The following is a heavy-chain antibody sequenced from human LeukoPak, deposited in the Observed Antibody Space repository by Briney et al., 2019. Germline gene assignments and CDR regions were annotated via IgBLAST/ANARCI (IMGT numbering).Heavy chain of an antibody. D-gene: IGHD3-10*01. V-gene: IGHV3-30-3*01. CDR1: GFTFSSYA. Sequence: GRSLRLSCAASGFTFSSYAMHWVRQAPGKGLEWVAVISYDGSNKYYADSVRGRFTISRDNSKNTLYLQMNSLRAEDTAVYYCARARVRYYYGSRGMDVWGQGTTVTVSS. CDR2: ISYDGSNK. J-gene: IGHJ6*02. CDR3: ARARVRYYYGSRGMDV.